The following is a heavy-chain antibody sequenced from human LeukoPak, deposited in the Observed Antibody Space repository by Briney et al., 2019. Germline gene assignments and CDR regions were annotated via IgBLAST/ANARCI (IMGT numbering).Heavy chain of an antibody. V-gene: IGHV4-39*01. CDR3: ARRINDFWSGQYGYYFDY. CDR2: IYYSGST. D-gene: IGHD3-3*01. Sequence: SETLTLTCTVSGDSIISSSYYWGWIRQPPGKGLEWIGSIYYSGSTYYNSSLKSRVTISVDTSKNQFSLKLSSVTAADTAVYYCARRINDFWSGQYGYYFDYWGQGTLVTVSS. CDR1: GDSIISSSYY. J-gene: IGHJ4*02.